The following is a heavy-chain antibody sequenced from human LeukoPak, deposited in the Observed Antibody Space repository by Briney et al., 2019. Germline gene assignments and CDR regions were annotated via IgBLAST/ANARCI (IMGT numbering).Heavy chain of an antibody. J-gene: IGHJ4*03. Sequence: PGGSLRLSCAASGFTVSSNYMSWVRQAPGKGLEWVSVIYSGGSTYYADSVKGRFTISRDNSKNTLYLQMSSLRAEDTAVYYCASHFDWLFPYDYWGRGTTVTVSS. CDR3: ASHFDWLFPYDY. D-gene: IGHD3-9*01. V-gene: IGHV3-66*04. CDR2: IYSGGST. CDR1: GFTVSSNY.